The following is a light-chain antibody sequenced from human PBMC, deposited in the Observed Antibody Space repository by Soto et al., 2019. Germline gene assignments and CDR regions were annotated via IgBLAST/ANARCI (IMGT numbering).Light chain of an antibody. J-gene: IGKJ1*01. Sequence: DIVMTQSPLSLPVTPGEPASISCRSSQSLLHSNGYNYLDWYLQKPGQSPQLLIYLGSNRASGVPDRFSGSGSGTDFTLKISRVEAEDVGVYYCMQVLQTPPTFGQGTKVDIK. CDR2: LGS. V-gene: IGKV2-28*01. CDR3: MQVLQTPPT. CDR1: QSLLHSNGYNY.